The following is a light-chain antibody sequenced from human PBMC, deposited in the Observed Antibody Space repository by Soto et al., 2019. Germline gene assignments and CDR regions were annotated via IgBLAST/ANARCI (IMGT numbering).Light chain of an antibody. CDR3: QQYDALPIT. V-gene: IGKV1-33*01. J-gene: IGKJ5*01. CDR1: HDITNF. CDR2: DVS. Sequence: DIHITQSPSSLSVSVGDIVTMTCRASHDITNFLNWYQQKPGKAPKLLIYDVSKLETGVPSRFSGSGSGTDFTLTISSLQPQDIATYFCQQYDALPITFGQGTRLEI.